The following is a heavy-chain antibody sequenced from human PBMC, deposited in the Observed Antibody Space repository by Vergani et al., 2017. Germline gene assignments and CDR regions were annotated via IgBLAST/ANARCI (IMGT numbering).Heavy chain of an antibody. V-gene: IGHV4-4*07. D-gene: IGHD2-21*01. CDR1: GGSMSDFY. J-gene: IGHJ4*02. Sequence: QVHLQESGPGVVKPSDTLSLPCTVSGGSMSDFYWTWIRQPAGRGLEWIGRIYPNGNGNYNESLRSRLTMSIDTSRRQFSLSLSSVTAADTAVYYCARGNCGVNCPKDNWLAPGGRGILVTVSS. CDR3: ARGNCGVNCPKDNWLAP. CDR2: IYPNGNG.